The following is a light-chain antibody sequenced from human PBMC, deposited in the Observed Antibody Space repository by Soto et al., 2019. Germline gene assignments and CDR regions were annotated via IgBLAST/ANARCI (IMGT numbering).Light chain of an antibody. V-gene: IGKV1D-12*01. J-gene: IGKJ5*01. Sequence: DIQMTQSPSSVSASVGDRVTITCRARQGITNRLAWYQQKPGKAPKLLIYEASSLQSGVPSRISGSGSGTDFTLTIGSLQPEDFATYYCQQANSFPITFGQGTRLEIK. CDR1: QGITNR. CDR2: EAS. CDR3: QQANSFPIT.